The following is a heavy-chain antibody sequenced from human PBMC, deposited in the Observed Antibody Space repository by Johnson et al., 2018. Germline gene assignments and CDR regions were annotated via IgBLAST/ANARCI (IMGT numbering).Heavy chain of an antibody. Sequence: VQLVESGGGLVQPGGSLRLSCAASGFTFSDYSMNWVRQAPGKGLEWVSAISGSGGSTYYADSVKGRFTISRDNSKNTLYLQMNSLRAEDTAVYYCAKDGRLLRYFDWAFIFQHWGQGTLVTVSS. J-gene: IGHJ1*01. D-gene: IGHD3-9*01. CDR1: GFTFSDYS. CDR2: ISGSGGST. V-gene: IGHV3-23*04. CDR3: AKDGRLLRYFDWAFIFQH.